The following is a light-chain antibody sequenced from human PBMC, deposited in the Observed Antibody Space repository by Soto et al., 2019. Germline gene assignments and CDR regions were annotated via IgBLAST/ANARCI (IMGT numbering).Light chain of an antibody. J-gene: IGKJ1*01. Sequence: DIQMTQSPSSLSASVGDSVTITCQASQDINNYLNWYQQKPGNAPKLLIYDASNLETGVPSRFSGSGSGTDFTFTIGRLQPEDIATYYWQQYEDIPWTCGHGTKVQIK. CDR1: QDINNY. CDR2: DAS. V-gene: IGKV1-33*01. CDR3: QQYEDIPWT.